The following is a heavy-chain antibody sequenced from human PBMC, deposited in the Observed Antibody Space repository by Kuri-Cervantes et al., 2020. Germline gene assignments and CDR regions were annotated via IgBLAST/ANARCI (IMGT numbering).Heavy chain of an antibody. CDR2: INPNSGGT. V-gene: IGHV1-2*02. CDR1: GYTFTGYY. D-gene: IGHD6-19*01. J-gene: IGHJ3*02. CDR3: ARDIALGGTYDAFDI. Sequence: ASVKVSCKASGYTFTGYYMHWVRQAPGQGLEWMGWINPNSGGTNYAQNFQGRVTMTRDTSISTAYVELSRLKSDDTAVYFCARDIALGGTYDAFDIWGQGTAVTVSS.